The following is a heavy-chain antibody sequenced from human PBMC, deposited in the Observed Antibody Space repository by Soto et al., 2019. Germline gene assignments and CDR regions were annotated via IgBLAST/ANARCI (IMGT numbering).Heavy chain of an antibody. J-gene: IGHJ4*02. CDR1: GYTFTSYG. Sequence: GASVKVSCKASGYTFTSYGISWVRQAPGQGLEWMGWISAYNGNTNYAQKLQGRVTMTTDTSTSTAYMELRSLRSDDTAVYYCARDVRIGGPAAMVVNLDYWGQGTLVTVSS. V-gene: IGHV1-18*01. CDR3: ARDVRIGGPAAMVVNLDY. CDR2: ISAYNGNT. D-gene: IGHD2-2*01.